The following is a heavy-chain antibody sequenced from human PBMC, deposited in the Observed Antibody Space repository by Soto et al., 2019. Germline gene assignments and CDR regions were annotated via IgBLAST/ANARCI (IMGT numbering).Heavy chain of an antibody. CDR3: AVGGNYLSMDV. D-gene: IGHD4-4*01. Sequence: QVQLVQSGAEVKKPGASVKVSCKASGYTFTSYYMHWVRLAPGQGLEWMGINNPDGGGTSYAQQFQGRVIMTRDTSTSTVYMEMSSLRSEDTAVYYCAVGGNYLSMDVWGQGTTVTVSS. J-gene: IGHJ6*02. V-gene: IGHV1-46*01. CDR2: NNPDGGGT. CDR1: GYTFTSYY.